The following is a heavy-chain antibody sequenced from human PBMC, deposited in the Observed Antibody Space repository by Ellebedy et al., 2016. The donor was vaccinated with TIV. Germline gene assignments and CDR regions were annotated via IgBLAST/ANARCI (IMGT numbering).Heavy chain of an antibody. CDR3: AKDLGFLTGYSNFDY. CDR1: GFTFNRYS. J-gene: IGHJ4*02. CDR2: ISRSGDSI. Sequence: GESLKISCAASGFTFNRYSMNWVRQAPGKGLEWVSSISRSGDSIYYTDSVKGRFIISRDNAKKSLYLQMNSLRAEDTAVYFCAKDLGFLTGYSNFDYWGQGTLVTVSS. V-gene: IGHV3-21*04. D-gene: IGHD3-9*01.